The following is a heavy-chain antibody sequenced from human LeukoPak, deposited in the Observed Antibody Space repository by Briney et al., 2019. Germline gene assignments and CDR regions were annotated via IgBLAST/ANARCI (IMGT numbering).Heavy chain of an antibody. J-gene: IGHJ4*02. D-gene: IGHD3-16*02. Sequence: PGGSLRLSCAASGFTFSSYAMSWVRQAPGKGLEWVSAISGSGGSTYYADSVKGRFTISRDNSKNTLYLQMNSLRAEDTAVYYCARAYDYLWGSYRYRSSFDYWGQGTLVTVSS. CDR3: ARAYDYLWGSYRYRSSFDY. CDR2: ISGSGGST. V-gene: IGHV3-23*01. CDR1: GFTFSSYA.